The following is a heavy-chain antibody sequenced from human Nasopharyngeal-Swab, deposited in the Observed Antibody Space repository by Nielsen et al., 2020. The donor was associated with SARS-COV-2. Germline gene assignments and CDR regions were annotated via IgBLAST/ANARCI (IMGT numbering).Heavy chain of an antibody. D-gene: IGHD2-15*01. CDR1: GFTFSDYY. Sequence: GGSLRLSCAASGFTFSDYYMSWIRQASGEGMEWVARIRSKGNNYATAYSASVKGRFIIFRDDPTNTAYLQMNSLKTEDTAMYYCTRCGGGCYSGRDYWGQGTLVTVSS. CDR3: TRCGGGCYSGRDY. CDR2: IRSKGNNYAT. J-gene: IGHJ4*02. V-gene: IGHV3-73*01.